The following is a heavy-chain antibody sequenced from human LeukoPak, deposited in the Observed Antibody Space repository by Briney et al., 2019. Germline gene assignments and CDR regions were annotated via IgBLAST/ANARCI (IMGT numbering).Heavy chain of an antibody. J-gene: IGHJ4*02. D-gene: IGHD3-16*02. Sequence: ASVKVSCKASGYTFTSYYMHWVRQAPGQGLEWMGIINPSGGSTSYAQKFQGRVTMTRDTSTSTVYMELSSLRSEDTAVYYCARPNYDYVWGSYRLDYWGQGTLVTVSS. CDR2: INPSGGST. CDR1: GYTFTSYY. V-gene: IGHV1-46*01. CDR3: ARPNYDYVWGSYRLDY.